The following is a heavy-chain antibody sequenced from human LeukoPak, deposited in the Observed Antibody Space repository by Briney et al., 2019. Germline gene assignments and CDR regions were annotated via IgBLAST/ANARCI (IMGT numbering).Heavy chain of an antibody. V-gene: IGHV4-4*07. CDR3: ARDEGIAAAGYFDY. Sequence: SETLSLTCAVYGGSFSGYYWSWIRQPAGKGLEWIGRIYTSGSTNYNPSLKSRVTMSVDTSKNQFSLKLSSVTAADTAVYYCARDEGIAAAGYFDYWGQGTLVTVSS. J-gene: IGHJ4*02. CDR2: IYTSGST. D-gene: IGHD6-13*01. CDR1: GGSFSGYY.